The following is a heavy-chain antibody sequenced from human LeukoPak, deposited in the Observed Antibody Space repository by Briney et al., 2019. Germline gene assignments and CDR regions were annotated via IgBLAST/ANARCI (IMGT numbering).Heavy chain of an antibody. CDR2: ISPSGGST. Sequence: ASVKVSCKAFGYTFTSNYMHWVRQAPGQGPEWMGVISPSGGSTTYAQKFQGRVTLTRDMSTSTDYLELSSLRSEDTAVYYCARDNWSGIAFYFDYWGQGTLVTVSS. D-gene: IGHD6-13*01. CDR3: ARDNWSGIAFYFDY. J-gene: IGHJ4*02. CDR1: GYTFTSNY. V-gene: IGHV1-46*01.